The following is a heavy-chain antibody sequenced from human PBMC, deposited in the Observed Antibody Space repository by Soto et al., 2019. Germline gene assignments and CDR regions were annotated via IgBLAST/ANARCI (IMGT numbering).Heavy chain of an antibody. CDR3: ARRSSSWYFDY. Sequence: GGSLRLSCAASGFTFRNYGMNWVRQAPGKGLEWVSYIGIGSSTKYYADSVKGRFTISRDNAKNSLYLQMNSLRAEDTAVYYCARRSSSWYFDYWGQGTLVTVSS. CDR2: IGIGSSTK. J-gene: IGHJ4*02. V-gene: IGHV3-48*01. CDR1: GFTFRNYG. D-gene: IGHD6-13*01.